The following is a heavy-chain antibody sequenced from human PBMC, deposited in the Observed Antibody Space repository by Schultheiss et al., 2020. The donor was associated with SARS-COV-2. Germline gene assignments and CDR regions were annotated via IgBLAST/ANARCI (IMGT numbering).Heavy chain of an antibody. J-gene: IGHJ5*02. CDR1: GGSISSGGYY. CDR2: IYYSGST. Sequence: SETLSLTCTVSGGSISSGGYYWSWIRQHPGKGLEWIGYIYYSGSTYYNPSLKSRVTISVDTSKNQFSLKLSSVTAADTAVYYCARGVVVVTAMVWFDPWGQGTLVTVSS. V-gene: IGHV4-31*03. D-gene: IGHD2-21*02. CDR3: ARGVVVVTAMVWFDP.